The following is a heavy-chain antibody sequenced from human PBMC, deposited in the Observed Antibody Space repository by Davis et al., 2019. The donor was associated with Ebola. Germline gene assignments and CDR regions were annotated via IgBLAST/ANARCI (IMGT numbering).Heavy chain of an antibody. CDR3: AIYRIQLWSY. CDR2: IKQDGSEK. D-gene: IGHD5-18*01. J-gene: IGHJ4*02. V-gene: IGHV3-7*03. CDR1: GFTFSDYA. Sequence: GESLKISCAASGFTFSDYAMHWVRQAPGKGLEWVANIKQDGSEKYYVDSVKGRFTISRDNAKNSLYLQMNSLRAEDTAVYYCAIYRIQLWSYWGQGTLVTVSS.